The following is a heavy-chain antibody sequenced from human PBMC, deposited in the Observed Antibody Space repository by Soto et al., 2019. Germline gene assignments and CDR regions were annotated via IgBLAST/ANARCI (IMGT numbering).Heavy chain of an antibody. CDR1: GASLSSGGYS. V-gene: IGHV4-30-2*01. Sequence: TSETLSLTCSVSGASLSSGGYSWSWFRRPPGKALEWIAYVYYGGTASYNPSLKSRVTISVDSSKNQFSLTVKSVTAADTAAYLCARGNPQLRGAFDFWGRGTQVTVSS. J-gene: IGHJ4*02. CDR3: ARGNPQLRGAFDF. D-gene: IGHD3-10*01. CDR2: VYYGGTA.